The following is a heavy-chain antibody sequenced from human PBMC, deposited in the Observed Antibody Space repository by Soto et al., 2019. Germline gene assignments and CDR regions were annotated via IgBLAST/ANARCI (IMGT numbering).Heavy chain of an antibody. CDR2: IYSGGST. D-gene: IGHD1-26*01. CDR1: GFTVSSNY. J-gene: IGHJ4*02. Sequence: EVQLVESGGGLVQPGGSLRLSCAASGFTVSSNYMSWVRQAPGKGLEWVSVIYSGGSTYYADSVKGRFTISRDNSKNTLYLQMNSLRAEDTAVYYCAREGPPPFTPWEGYWGQGTLVTVSS. V-gene: IGHV3-66*01. CDR3: AREGPPPFTPWEGY.